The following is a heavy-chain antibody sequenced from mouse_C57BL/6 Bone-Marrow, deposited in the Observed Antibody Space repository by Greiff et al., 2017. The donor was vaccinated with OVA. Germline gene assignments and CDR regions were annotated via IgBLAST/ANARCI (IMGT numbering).Heavy chain of an antibody. CDR3: AIMGGGFDY. Sequence: EVQLVESGGGLVQPGGSLSLSCAASGFTFTDYYMSWVRQPPGKALEWLGFIRNKANGYTTEYRASVKGRFTISSDNSQSILYLQMNALGAEDSATDYCAIMGGGFDYWGQGTTLTVSS. CDR1: GFTFTDYY. J-gene: IGHJ2*01. V-gene: IGHV7-3*01. CDR2: IRNKANGYTT.